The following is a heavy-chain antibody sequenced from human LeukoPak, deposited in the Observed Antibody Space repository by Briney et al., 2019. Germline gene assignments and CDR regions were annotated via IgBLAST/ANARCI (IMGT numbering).Heavy chain of an antibody. D-gene: IGHD3-10*01. CDR2: IYYSGST. CDR1: GGSISSYY. V-gene: IGHV4-59*12. Sequence: SETLSLTCTVSGGSISSYYWSWIRQPPGKGLEWIGYIYYSGSTNYKPSLKSRVTISVDTSKNQFSLKLSSVTAADTAVYYCARDSSITMVRGVIIGVDVWGKGTTVTVSS. CDR3: ARDSSITMVRGVIIGVDV. J-gene: IGHJ6*04.